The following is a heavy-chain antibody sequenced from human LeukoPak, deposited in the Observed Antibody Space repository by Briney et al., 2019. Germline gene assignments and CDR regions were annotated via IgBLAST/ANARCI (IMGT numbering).Heavy chain of an antibody. J-gene: IGHJ4*02. V-gene: IGHV4-39*07. D-gene: IGHD3-16*02. CDR2: INHSGST. CDR1: GGSISDSNYF. Sequence: PSETLSLTCTVSGGSISDSNYFWGWIRQPPGKGLEWIGEINHSGSTNYNPSLKSRVTISVDTSKNQFSLKLSSVTAADTAVYYCARGTNPYDYVWGSYRVFDYWGQGTLVTVSS. CDR3: ARGTNPYDYVWGSYRVFDY.